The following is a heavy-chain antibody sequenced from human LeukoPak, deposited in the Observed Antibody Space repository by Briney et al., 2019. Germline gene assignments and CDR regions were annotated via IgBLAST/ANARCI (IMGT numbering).Heavy chain of an antibody. CDR1: GYTFTGYY. J-gene: IGHJ4*02. CDR2: INPNSGGT. CDR3: ARDRRDGYNSIDY. D-gene: IGHD5-24*01. V-gene: IGHV1-2*02. Sequence: GASVKVSCKASGYTFTGYYMHWVRQAPGQGLEWMGWINPNSGGTNYAQKFQGRVTMTRDTSISTAYMELSRLRSDDTAVYYCARDRRDGYNSIDYWGQGTLVTVSS.